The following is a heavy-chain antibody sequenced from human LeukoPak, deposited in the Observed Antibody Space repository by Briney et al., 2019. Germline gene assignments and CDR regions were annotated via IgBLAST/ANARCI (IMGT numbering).Heavy chain of an antibody. CDR2: INSDGSST. D-gene: IGHD4-17*01. CDR1: GFTFSSYW. V-gene: IGHV3-74*01. CDR3: AKDLTTVTTQGDY. J-gene: IGHJ4*02. Sequence: PGGSLRLSCAASGFTFSSYWMHWVRQAPGKGLVWVSRINSDGSSTSYADSVKGRFTISRDNSKNTLYLQMNSLRTEDTAVYYCAKDLTTVTTQGDYWGQGTLVTVSS.